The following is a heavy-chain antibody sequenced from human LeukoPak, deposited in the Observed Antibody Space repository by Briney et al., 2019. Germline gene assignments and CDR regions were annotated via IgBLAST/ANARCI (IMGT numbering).Heavy chain of an antibody. CDR1: GGTFSSYA. J-gene: IGHJ4*02. D-gene: IGHD3-22*01. Sequence: SVTVSCKASGGTFSSYAISWVRQAPGQGLEWMGGIIPIFGTANYAQKFQGRVTITADESTSTAYMELSSLRSEDTAVYYCARSSNPYYYDSSGYFDYWGQGTLVTVSS. V-gene: IGHV1-69*13. CDR2: IIPIFGTA. CDR3: ARSSNPYYYDSSGYFDY.